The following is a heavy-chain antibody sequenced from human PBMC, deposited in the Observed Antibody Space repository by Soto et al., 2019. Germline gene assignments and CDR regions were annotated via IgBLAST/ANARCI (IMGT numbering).Heavy chain of an antibody. Sequence: QVQLQESGPGLVKPSQTLSLTCTVSGGSISRGGYYWSWIRQHPGKGLEWIGYIYNSGSTYYNPSLKSRVTISVDTSKNHFSLKLSSVTAADTAVYYCARHYGDYAPFDYWGQGTLVTVSS. CDR3: ARHYGDYAPFDY. CDR2: IYNSGST. J-gene: IGHJ4*02. CDR1: GGSISRGGYY. V-gene: IGHV4-31*03. D-gene: IGHD4-17*01.